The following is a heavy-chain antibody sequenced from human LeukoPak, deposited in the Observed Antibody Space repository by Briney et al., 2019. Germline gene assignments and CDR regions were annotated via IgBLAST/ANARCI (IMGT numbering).Heavy chain of an antibody. CDR2: ISSSNVYI. D-gene: IGHD6-13*01. Sequence: PGGSLRLSCAASGFTFSSYSMNWVRQAPGKGLEWVSSISSSNVYIYYADSVEGRFTISRDNAKNSLYLQMNSLRAEDTAMYYCARGVVAAAGRYYFDHWGQGTLVTVSS. CDR1: GFTFSSYS. CDR3: ARGVVAAAGRYYFDH. J-gene: IGHJ4*02. V-gene: IGHV3-21*01.